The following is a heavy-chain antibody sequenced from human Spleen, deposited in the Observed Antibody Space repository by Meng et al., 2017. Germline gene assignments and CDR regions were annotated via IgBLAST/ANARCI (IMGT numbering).Heavy chain of an antibody. CDR1: GFTFSSYW. CDR3: ARKLAGGYYYYGMDV. CDR2: IKQDGSEK. V-gene: IGHV3-7*03. D-gene: IGHD6-13*01. Sequence: GESLKISCAASGFTFSSYWMSWVRQAPGKGLEWVANIKQDGSEKYYVDSVKGRFTISRDNAKNSLYLQMNSLRSEDTAVYYCARKLAGGYYYYGMDVWGQGTTVTVSS. J-gene: IGHJ6*02.